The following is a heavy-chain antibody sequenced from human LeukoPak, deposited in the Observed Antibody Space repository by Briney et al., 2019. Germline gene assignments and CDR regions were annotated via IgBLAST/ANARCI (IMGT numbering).Heavy chain of an antibody. J-gene: IGHJ5*02. CDR1: GGSISSGGFY. CDR3: AREAYSGYEEP. V-gene: IGHV4-31*03. CDR2: IYYSGST. D-gene: IGHD5-12*01. Sequence: SQTLSLTCTVSGGSISSGGFYWSWIRQHPGKGLEWIGYIYYSGSTYYNPSLKSRVTISVDTSKNQFSLKLSSVTAADTAVYYCAREAYSGYEEPWGQGTLVTVSS.